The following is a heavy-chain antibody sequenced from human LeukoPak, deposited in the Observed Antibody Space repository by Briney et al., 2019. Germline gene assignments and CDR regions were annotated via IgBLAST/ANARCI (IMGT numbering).Heavy chain of an antibody. D-gene: IGHD1-26*01. CDR3: VTDRYSDSAFGD. J-gene: IGHJ4*02. V-gene: IGHV3-74*01. Sequence: SGGSLRLSCAASGITVSTFLMHWVRQAPGEGLVWVSRINTDGSVTNYADSVEGRFTISRDNAKNMLYLQMNDLRAEDTAVYYCVTDRYSDSAFGDWGQGTLVTVSS. CDR2: INTDGSVT. CDR1: GITVSTFL.